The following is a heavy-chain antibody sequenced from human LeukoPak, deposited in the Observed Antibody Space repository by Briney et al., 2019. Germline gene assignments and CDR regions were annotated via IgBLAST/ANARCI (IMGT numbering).Heavy chain of an antibody. CDR3: ARGGCSSTSCYTRGWFDP. CDR2: ISAYNGNT. Sequence: ASVKVSCKASGYTFTSYGISWVRQAPGQGLEWMGWISAYNGNTNYAQKLQGRVTMTTDTSTSTAYMEPRSLRSDDTAVYYCARGGCSSTSCYTRGWFDPWGQGTLVTVSS. J-gene: IGHJ5*02. V-gene: IGHV1-18*01. D-gene: IGHD2-2*02. CDR1: GYTFTSYG.